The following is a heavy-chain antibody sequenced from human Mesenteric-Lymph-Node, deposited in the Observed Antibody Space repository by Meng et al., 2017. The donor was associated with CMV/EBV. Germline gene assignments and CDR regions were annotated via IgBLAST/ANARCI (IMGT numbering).Heavy chain of an antibody. D-gene: IGHD6-19*01. CDR3: AREYSSGWHFDY. CDR1: GYTFTGYY. CDR2: INPNSGGT. J-gene: IGHJ4*02. Sequence: SCKASGYTFTGYYMHWVRQAPGQGLEWMGWINPNSGGTNYAQKFQGWVTMTRDTSISTAYMELSRLRSDDTAVYYCAREYSSGWHFDYWGQGTLVTVSS. V-gene: IGHV1-2*04.